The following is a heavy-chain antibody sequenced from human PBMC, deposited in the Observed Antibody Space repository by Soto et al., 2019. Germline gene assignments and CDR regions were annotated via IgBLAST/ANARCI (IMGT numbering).Heavy chain of an antibody. V-gene: IGHV3-49*04. CDR3: TRGSNTHDY. Sequence: GGSLRLSCTASGFTFGDYAMSWVRQAPGKGLEWVGFIRSKAYGGTTEYAASVKGRFTISRDDSKSIAYLQMNSLKTEDTAVYYCTRGSNTHDYWGQGTLVTVSS. CDR2: IRSKAYGGTT. D-gene: IGHD7-27*01. J-gene: IGHJ4*02. CDR1: GFTFGDYA.